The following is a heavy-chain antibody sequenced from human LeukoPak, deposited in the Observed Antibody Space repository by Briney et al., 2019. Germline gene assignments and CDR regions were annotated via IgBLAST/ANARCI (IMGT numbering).Heavy chain of an antibody. CDR1: QYTFTDYA. CDR3: ARDGRRAVAGPTFDY. D-gene: IGHD6-19*01. J-gene: IGHJ4*02. CDR2: INAGNGKT. Sequence: GASVKVSCKASQYTFTDYAVHWVRQAPGQRLEWMGWINAGNGKTKYSQSFQGRVTITRDTSATTAYMELSSLTSEDTAVYYCARDGRRAVAGPTFDYWGQGTLVTVSS. V-gene: IGHV1-3*01.